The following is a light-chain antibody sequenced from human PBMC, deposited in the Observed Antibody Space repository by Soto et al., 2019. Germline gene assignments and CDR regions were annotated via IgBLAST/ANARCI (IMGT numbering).Light chain of an antibody. CDR3: KQYGSSGT. Sequence: VVLTQSPATLSLSPGERATLSCRTSLSVSVYLDWYQQKPGQAPRLLISDASNRATGIQARFSGSGSGTDFTLTISSLEPEDFAVYYCKQYGSSGTFGQGTKVDIK. CDR2: DAS. J-gene: IGKJ1*01. CDR1: LSVSVY. V-gene: IGKV3-11*01.